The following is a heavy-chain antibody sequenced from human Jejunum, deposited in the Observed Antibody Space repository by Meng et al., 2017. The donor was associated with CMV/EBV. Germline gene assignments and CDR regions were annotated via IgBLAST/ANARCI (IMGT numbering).Heavy chain of an antibody. Sequence: EDYLVQSGGGLTQPGGSLPLSCVASGFTFRTYAMTWVRQAPGKGLEWVSTSGTGADTYYADSVKGRFTISRDSSKNTLYLQMHSLRAEDTAIYYCVPYSPPLRYFEYWGPGTLVTVSS. V-gene: IGHV3-23*04. D-gene: IGHD4-17*01. CDR1: GFTFRTYA. J-gene: IGHJ4*02. CDR2: TSGTGADT. CDR3: VPYSPPLRYFEY.